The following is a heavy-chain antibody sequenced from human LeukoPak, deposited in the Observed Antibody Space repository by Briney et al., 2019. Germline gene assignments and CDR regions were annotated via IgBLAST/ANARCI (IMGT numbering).Heavy chain of an antibody. CDR2: INHSGST. CDR3: ARDNYSRGRDY. V-gene: IGHV4-34*01. Sequence: SETLSLTCAVYGGSFSGYYWSWIRQPPGKGLEWIGEINHSGSTNYNPSLKSRVTISVDTSKNQFSLKLSSVTAADTAVYYCARDNYSRGRDYWGQGTLATVSS. D-gene: IGHD6-19*01. J-gene: IGHJ4*02. CDR1: GGSFSGYY.